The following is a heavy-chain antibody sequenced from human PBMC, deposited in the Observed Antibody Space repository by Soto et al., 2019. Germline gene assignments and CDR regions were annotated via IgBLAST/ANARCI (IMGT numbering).Heavy chain of an antibody. D-gene: IGHD3-10*02. J-gene: IGHJ6*02. CDR3: ARHRPVRGPNTEYYGMDV. CDR1: GGSISSSSYY. Sequence: PSETLSLTCTVSGGSISSSSYYWGWIRQPPGKGLEWIGSIYYSGSTYYNPSLKSRVTISVDTSKNQFSLKPSSVTAADTAVYYCARHRPVRGPNTEYYGMDVWGQGTTVTVSS. V-gene: IGHV4-39*01. CDR2: IYYSGST.